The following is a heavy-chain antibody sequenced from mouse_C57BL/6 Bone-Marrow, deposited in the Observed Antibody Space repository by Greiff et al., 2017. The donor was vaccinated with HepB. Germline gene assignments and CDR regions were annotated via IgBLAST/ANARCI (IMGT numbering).Heavy chain of an antibody. V-gene: IGHV1-81*01. CDR1: GYTFTSYG. Sequence: VKLMESGAELARPGASVKLSCKASGYTFTSYGISWVKQRTGQGLEWIGEIYPRSGNTYYNEKFKGKATLTADKSSSTAYMELRSLTSEDSAVYFCARDGFFAYWGQGTLVTVSA. CDR2: IYPRSGNT. J-gene: IGHJ3*01. CDR3: ARDGFFAY.